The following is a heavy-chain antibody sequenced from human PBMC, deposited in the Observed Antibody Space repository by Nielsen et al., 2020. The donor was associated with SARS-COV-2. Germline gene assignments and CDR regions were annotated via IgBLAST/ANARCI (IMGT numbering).Heavy chain of an antibody. V-gene: IGHV3-9*01. Sequence: SLKISCAASGFTFDDYAMHWVRQAPGKGLEWVSGILWNSRTIDYVDSVKGRFTISRDNAKNSLYLQMNSLRAEDTALYYCAKDRGYDSSGYNFYYWGQGTLVTVSS. J-gene: IGHJ4*02. CDR1: GFTFDDYA. CDR2: ILWNSRTI. CDR3: AKDRGYDSSGYNFYY. D-gene: IGHD3-22*01.